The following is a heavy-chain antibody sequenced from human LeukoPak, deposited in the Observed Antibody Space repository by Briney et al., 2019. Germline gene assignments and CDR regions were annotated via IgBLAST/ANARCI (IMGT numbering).Heavy chain of an antibody. Sequence: SETLSLTCTVSGGSISSGGYYWSWIRQHPGKGLEWIGYIYYSGSTYYNPSLKSRVTISVDTSKNQFSLKLSSVTAADTAVYCCARELRDFDWLLLDYWGQGTLVTVSS. D-gene: IGHD3-9*01. V-gene: IGHV4-31*03. CDR3: ARELRDFDWLLLDY. CDR1: GGSISSGGYY. J-gene: IGHJ4*02. CDR2: IYYSGST.